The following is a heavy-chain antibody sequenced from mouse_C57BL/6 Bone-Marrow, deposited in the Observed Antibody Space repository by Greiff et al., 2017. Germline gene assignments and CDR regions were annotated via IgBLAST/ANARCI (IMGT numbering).Heavy chain of an antibody. CDR3: TREGYDYNAMDY. CDR1: GFTFSSYA. J-gene: IGHJ4*01. Sequence: EVQLVESGEGLVKPGGSLKLSCAASGFTFSSYAMSWVRQTPEKRLEWVAYISSGGDYIYYADTVKGRFTISRDNARNTLYLQMSSLKSEDTAMYYCTREGYDYNAMDYWGQGTSVTVSS. V-gene: IGHV5-9-1*02. CDR2: ISSGGDYI. D-gene: IGHD3-1*01.